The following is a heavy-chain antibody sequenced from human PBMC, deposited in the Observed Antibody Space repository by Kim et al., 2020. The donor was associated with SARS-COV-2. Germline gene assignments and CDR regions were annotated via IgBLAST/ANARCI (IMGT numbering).Heavy chain of an antibody. CDR3: ASGGHGSGTYFSGAFDN. CDR1: GYTFSDYG. Sequence: ASVKVSCKASGYTFSDYGFTWVRQAPGQGLEWMGWISGYNGNTKFGQKFQGRVIMSTDTSTNTAYLDLRSLTPGDTAVYFCASGGHGSGTYFSGAFDNWGQGTLVIVSS. V-gene: IGHV1-18*04. CDR2: ISGYNGNT. D-gene: IGHD3-10*01. J-gene: IGHJ4*02.